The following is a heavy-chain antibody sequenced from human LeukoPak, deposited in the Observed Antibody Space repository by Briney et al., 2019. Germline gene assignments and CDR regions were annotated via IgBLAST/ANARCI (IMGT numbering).Heavy chain of an antibody. J-gene: IGHJ4*02. V-gene: IGHV3-23*01. CDR3: AKSEMATIQTFDY. CDR1: GFTFSSYA. CDR2: ISGSGGST. D-gene: IGHD5-24*01. Sequence: GGSLRLSCAASGFTFSSYAMNWVRQAPGKGLEWVSAISGSGGSTYYADSVKGRFTISRDNSKNTLYLQMNSLRAEDTAVYYCAKSEMATIQTFDYWGQGTLVTVSS.